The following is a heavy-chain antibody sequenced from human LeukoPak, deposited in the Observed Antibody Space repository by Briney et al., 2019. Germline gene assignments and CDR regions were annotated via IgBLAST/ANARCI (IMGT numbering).Heavy chain of an antibody. D-gene: IGHD2-15*01. V-gene: IGHV3-64*01. CDR1: GFTFSTYA. J-gene: IGHJ4*02. Sequence: GSLRLSCAASGFTFSTYAMHWVRQTPGKGLEYASAISTNGGGTYYANSVKGRFTISRDNSKNTLYLQMGSLRAEDMAVYYCARYCSGVSCYSGYDYWGQGTLVTVSS. CDR3: ARYCSGVSCYSGYDY. CDR2: ISTNGGGT.